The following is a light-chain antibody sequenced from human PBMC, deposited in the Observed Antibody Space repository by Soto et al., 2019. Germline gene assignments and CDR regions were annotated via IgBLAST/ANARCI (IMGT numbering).Light chain of an antibody. V-gene: IGLV7-46*01. CDR2: GTS. Sequence: QAVVTQEPSLTVSPGGTVTLTCGSSTGAVTSGHYPYWFQQKPGQAPRTLIYGTSNKYSWTPARFSGSLLGGKAALTLSGAQPEDEAEYYCLLAYSGARSGVFGGGTKVTVL. CDR1: TGAVTSGHY. J-gene: IGLJ2*01. CDR3: LLAYSGARSGV.